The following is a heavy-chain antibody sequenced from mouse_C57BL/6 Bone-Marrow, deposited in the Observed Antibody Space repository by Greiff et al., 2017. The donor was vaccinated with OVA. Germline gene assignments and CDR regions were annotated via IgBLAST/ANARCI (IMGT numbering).Heavy chain of an antibody. Sequence: QVQLQQSGAELVMPGASVKLSCKASGYTFTSYWMHWVKQRPGQGLEWIGEIDPSDSYTNYNQKFTGKSTLTVDKSSSTAYMQLSSLTSEDSAVYYGEREKAYGSSSAWFAYWGQGTLVTVSA. J-gene: IGHJ3*01. D-gene: IGHD1-1*01. CDR2: IDPSDSYT. CDR1: GYTFTSYW. CDR3: EREKAYGSSSAWFAY. V-gene: IGHV1-69*01.